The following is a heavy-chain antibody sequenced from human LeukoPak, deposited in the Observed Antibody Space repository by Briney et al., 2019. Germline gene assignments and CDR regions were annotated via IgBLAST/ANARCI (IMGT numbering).Heavy chain of an antibody. CDR1: GGSISNKY. J-gene: IGHJ4*02. CDR2: IYYSGST. D-gene: IGHD6-6*01. V-gene: IGHV4-59*01. CDR3: AGRDEYSSSSVDY. Sequence: SETLSLTCTVSGGSISNKYWSWIRQPPGKGLEWIGYIYYSGSTNYNPSLKSRVTISVDTSKNQFSLKLSSVTAADTAVYYCAGRDEYSSSSVDYWGQGTLVTVSP.